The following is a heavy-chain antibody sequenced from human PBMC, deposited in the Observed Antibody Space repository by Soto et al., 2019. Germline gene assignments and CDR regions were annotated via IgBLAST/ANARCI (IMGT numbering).Heavy chain of an antibody. J-gene: IGHJ6*03. Sequence: LGESLKISCKGSGYSFTSYWIGWVRQMPGKGLEWMGIIYPGDSDTRYSPSFQGQVTISADKSISTAYMELRSLRSDDTAVYYCARRYGDPLDYYYYMDVWGKGTTVTVSS. CDR3: ARRYGDPLDYYYYMDV. V-gene: IGHV5-51*01. CDR1: GYSFTSYW. D-gene: IGHD4-17*01. CDR2: IYPGDSDT.